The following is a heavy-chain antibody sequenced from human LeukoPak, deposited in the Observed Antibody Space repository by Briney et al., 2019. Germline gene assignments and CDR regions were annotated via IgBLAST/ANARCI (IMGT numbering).Heavy chain of an antibody. V-gene: IGHV3-66*01. J-gene: IGHJ4*02. D-gene: IGHD2-2*01. Sequence: GGSLRLSCAASGMTVSSNYIMWVRQPPGKGLEWVSSIYTGGSTYYADAVKGRFTISRDNSKNTVNLQMNSLRAEDTAVYHCARDQASSSSSPYWGQGTLVTVSS. CDR2: IYTGGST. CDR1: GMTVSSNY. CDR3: ARDQASSSSSPY.